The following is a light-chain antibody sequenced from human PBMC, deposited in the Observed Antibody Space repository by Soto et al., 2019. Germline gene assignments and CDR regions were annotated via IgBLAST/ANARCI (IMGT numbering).Light chain of an antibody. CDR1: SRDVGAYNY. Sequence: QSALTQPASVSGSPGQSITISCTGTSRDVGAYNYVSWYQHHPGKAPHLLIYQVTYRPSGVSPRFAGSKSSNTASLTISGLQPEDEADYYCSSNTAQFTYVFGTGTKLTVL. CDR2: QVT. J-gene: IGLJ1*01. CDR3: SSNTAQFTYV. V-gene: IGLV2-14*01.